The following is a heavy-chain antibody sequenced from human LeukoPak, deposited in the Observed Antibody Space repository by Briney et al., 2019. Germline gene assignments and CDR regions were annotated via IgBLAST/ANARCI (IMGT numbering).Heavy chain of an antibody. CDR3: ARDGSTGAFHP. D-gene: IGHD1-26*01. V-gene: IGHV3-7*03. J-gene: IGHJ5*02. CDR1: GFTFSNHW. CDR2: IKQDGSEK. Sequence: GGSLRLSCAASGFTFSNHWMSWVRQAPGKGLEWVANIKQDGSEKYYVDSVKGRFTISRDNAKNSLYLQMNSLRSEDTAVYYCARDGSTGAFHPWGQGTLVTVSS.